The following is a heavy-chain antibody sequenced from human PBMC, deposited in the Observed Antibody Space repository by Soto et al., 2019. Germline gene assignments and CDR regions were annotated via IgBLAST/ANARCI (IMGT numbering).Heavy chain of an antibody. CDR3: ARYYYGSGSYYNGFDY. Sequence: SETLSLTCTVSGGSISSGGYYWSWIRQHPGKGLEWIGYIYYSGSTYYNSSLKSRVTISVDTSKNQFSLKLSSVTAADTAVYYCARYYYGSGSYYNGFDYWGQGTLVTVSS. CDR2: IYYSGST. CDR1: GGSISSGGYY. V-gene: IGHV4-31*03. D-gene: IGHD3-10*01. J-gene: IGHJ4*02.